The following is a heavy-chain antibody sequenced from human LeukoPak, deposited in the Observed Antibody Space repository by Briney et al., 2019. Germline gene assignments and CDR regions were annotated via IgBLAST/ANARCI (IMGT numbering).Heavy chain of an antibody. V-gene: IGHV1-18*01. J-gene: IGHJ4*02. CDR2: ISGYNGNT. CDR1: GYIFSTYG. CDR3: AREPSGSGGYDY. D-gene: IGHD3-10*01. Sequence: GASVKVSCKASGYIFSTYGISWVRQAPGQGLEWMGCISGYNGNTNYAQKLQGRVTMTTDTSTSTAYMELRSLRSDDTAVYYCAREPSGSGGYDYWGQGTLVTVSS.